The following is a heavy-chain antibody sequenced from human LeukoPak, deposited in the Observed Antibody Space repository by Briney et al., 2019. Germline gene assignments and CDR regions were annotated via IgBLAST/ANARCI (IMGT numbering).Heavy chain of an antibody. CDR1: GFTFSNAW. D-gene: IGHD6-13*01. CDR3: TTNGRSWYDNAFDI. Sequence: PGGSLRLSCAASGFTFSNAWMSWVRQAPGKGLEWVGRIKSKTDGGTTDYAAPVKGRFTISRDDSKNTLYLQMNSLKTEDTAVYYCTTNGRSWYDNAFDIWGPGTMVTVSS. J-gene: IGHJ3*02. CDR2: IKSKTDGGTT. V-gene: IGHV3-15*01.